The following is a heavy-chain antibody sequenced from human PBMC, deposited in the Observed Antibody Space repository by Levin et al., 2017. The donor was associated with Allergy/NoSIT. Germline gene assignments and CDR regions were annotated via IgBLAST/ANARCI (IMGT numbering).Heavy chain of an antibody. D-gene: IGHD2-2*01. CDR3: ARFVVTPVSYFYMDV. CDR1: GYTFKNYG. CDR2: ISTHNGNT. Sequence: GESLKISCKASGYTFKNYGISWVRQAPGQGLEWMGWISTHNGNTNYAQSFQGRVTKTTDTSTSTADMELRSLISDDTAVYYCARFVVTPVSYFYMDVWGKGTTVTVSS. J-gene: IGHJ6*03. V-gene: IGHV1-18*01.